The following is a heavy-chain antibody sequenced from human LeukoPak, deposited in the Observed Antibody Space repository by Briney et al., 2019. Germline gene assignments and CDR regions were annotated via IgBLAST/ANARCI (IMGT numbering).Heavy chain of an antibody. J-gene: IGHJ4*02. CDR3: ARVPRGYSYGNFDY. Sequence: VASVKVSCKASGYTFTGYYMHWVRQAPGQGLEWMGWINPNSGGTNYAQKFQGRVTMTRDTSISTAYMELSRLRSDDTAVYYCARVPRGYSYGNFDYWGQGTLVTVSS. CDR1: GYTFTGYY. V-gene: IGHV1-2*02. CDR2: INPNSGGT. D-gene: IGHD5-18*01.